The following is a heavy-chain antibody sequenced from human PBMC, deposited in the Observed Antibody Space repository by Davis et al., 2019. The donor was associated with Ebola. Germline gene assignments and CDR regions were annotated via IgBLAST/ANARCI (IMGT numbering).Heavy chain of an antibody. CDR3: ARRGGYAYSLVDY. D-gene: IGHD5-12*01. CDR2: IYPGDSDT. V-gene: IGHV5-51*01. Sequence: GESLKISCKASGYSFTTFWIGWVRQMPGKGLEWMGIIYPGDSDTRYSPSFQGQVTISADKSISTAYLQWTSLKASDTAMYYCARRGGYAYSLVDYWGQGTLVTVSS. CDR1: GYSFTTFW. J-gene: IGHJ4*02.